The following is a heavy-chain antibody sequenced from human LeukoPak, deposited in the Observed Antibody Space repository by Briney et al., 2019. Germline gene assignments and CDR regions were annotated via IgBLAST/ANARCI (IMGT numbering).Heavy chain of an antibody. D-gene: IGHD5-18*01. V-gene: IGHV3-7*01. CDR1: GFAFSDSW. J-gene: IGHJ3*02. CDR2: IKGDGSAK. Sequence: GGSLRLSCAASGFAFSDSWMTWIRQAPGKGLEWVAFIKGDGSAKKYVDSVKGRFTISRDNAKNSLFLQMNSLRAEDTAVYYCARDRGWIQHDIWGQGAMVTVSS. CDR3: ARDRGWIQHDI.